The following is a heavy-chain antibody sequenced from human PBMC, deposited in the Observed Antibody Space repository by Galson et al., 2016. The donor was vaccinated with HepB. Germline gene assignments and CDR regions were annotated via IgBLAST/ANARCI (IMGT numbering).Heavy chain of an antibody. J-gene: IGHJ4*02. D-gene: IGHD3-22*01. V-gene: IGHV1-69*13. CDR2: IIPIFETP. CDR3: ATKGYYYSSGYYETLIF. Sequence: SVKVSCKASGATFNTYTITWVRQAPGRGLEWMGGIIPIFETPNYAQKFQGRLTITADESTTTAYMELSGLRSEDTAVYYCATKGYYYSSGYYETLIFRGQGTLVTVSS. CDR1: GATFNTYT.